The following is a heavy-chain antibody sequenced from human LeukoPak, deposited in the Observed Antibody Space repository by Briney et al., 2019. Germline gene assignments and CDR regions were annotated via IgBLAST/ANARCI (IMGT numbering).Heavy chain of an antibody. CDR3: AKDHVYGGADD. CDR1: GFTFNRYA. Sequence: SGGSLRLSCAASGFTFNRYAMHWVRQAPGKGLEWVGLISGDGITTYYLDSVKGRFTFSRDNSKNSLYLHMNSLRSEDTALYYRAKDHVYGGADDWGQGTLVTASS. CDR2: ISGDGITT. J-gene: IGHJ4*02. V-gene: IGHV3-43*02. D-gene: IGHD4-23*01.